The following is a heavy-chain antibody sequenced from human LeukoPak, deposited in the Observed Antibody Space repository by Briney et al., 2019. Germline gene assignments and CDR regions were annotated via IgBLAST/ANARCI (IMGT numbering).Heavy chain of an antibody. D-gene: IGHD6-19*01. Sequence: SETLSLTCAVYGGSISSYYWSWIRQPPGKGLEWIGYIYYSGSTNYNPSLKSRVTISVDTSKNQFSLKLSSVTAADTAVYYCARLYSSGWYGYYYYGMDVWGQGTTVTVSS. CDR1: GGSISSYY. CDR2: IYYSGST. V-gene: IGHV4-59*08. CDR3: ARLYSSGWYGYYYYGMDV. J-gene: IGHJ6*02.